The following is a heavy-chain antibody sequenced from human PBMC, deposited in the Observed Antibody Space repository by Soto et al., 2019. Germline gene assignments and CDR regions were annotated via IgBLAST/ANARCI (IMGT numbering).Heavy chain of an antibody. CDR3: ARETPSFDS. CDR1: GFTFSDYP. V-gene: IGHV3-48*02. D-gene: IGHD2-15*01. J-gene: IGHJ4*02. CDR2: IRTISSAI. Sequence: GGSLRLSCAASGFTFSDYPMNWVRQAPGKGLEWVSSIRTISSAIYFADSVRGRFTISRDNARNSLYLQMTSLRDEDTAVYYCARETPSFDSWGQGALVTVSS.